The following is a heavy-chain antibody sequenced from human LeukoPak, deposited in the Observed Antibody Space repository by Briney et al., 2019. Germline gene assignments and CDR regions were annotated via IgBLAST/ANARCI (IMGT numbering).Heavy chain of an antibody. CDR2: IYYSGST. J-gene: IGHJ3*01. V-gene: IGHV4-39*07. CDR1: GGSISSSSYY. CDR3: AREGSSYDTNTNDAFDL. Sequence: SETLSLTCTVSGGSISSSSYYWGWIRQPPGKGLEWIGSIYYSGSTYYNPSLKSRVTISVDTSKNQFSLKLSSVTAADTAVYYCAREGSSYDTNTNDAFDLWGQGTMVTVSS. D-gene: IGHD3-22*01.